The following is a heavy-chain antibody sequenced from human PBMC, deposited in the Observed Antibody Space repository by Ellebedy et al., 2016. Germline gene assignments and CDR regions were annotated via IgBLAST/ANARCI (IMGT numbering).Heavy chain of an antibody. CDR3: ARDPGGAARPVYYFDY. V-gene: IGHV6-1*01. D-gene: IGHD6-6*01. CDR2: TYYRSKWYN. Sequence: SQTLSLTXAISGDSVSSNSAAWNWIRQSPSRGLEWLGRTYYRSKWYNDYAVSVKSRITINPDTSKNQFSLQLNSVTPEDTAVYYCARDPGGAARPVYYFDYWGQGTLVTVSS. CDR1: GDSVSSNSAA. J-gene: IGHJ4*02.